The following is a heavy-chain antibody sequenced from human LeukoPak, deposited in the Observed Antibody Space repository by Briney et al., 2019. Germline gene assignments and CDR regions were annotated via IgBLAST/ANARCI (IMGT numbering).Heavy chain of an antibody. Sequence: GRSLRLSCAASGFTFDDYAMHWVRQAPGKGLEWVSGISWNSGSIGYADSVKGRFTISRDNAKNSLYLQMNSLRVDDTAVYYCARAPYYESSGPLWGQGTLVTVSS. V-gene: IGHV3-9*01. CDR2: ISWNSGSI. CDR1: GFTFDDYA. D-gene: IGHD3-22*01. J-gene: IGHJ4*02. CDR3: ARAPYYESSGPL.